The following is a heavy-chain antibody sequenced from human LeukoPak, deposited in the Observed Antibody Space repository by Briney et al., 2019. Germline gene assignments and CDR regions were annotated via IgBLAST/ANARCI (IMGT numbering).Heavy chain of an antibody. CDR2: IKSDGNT. V-gene: IGHV3-74*01. CDR3: ARAPSESGGYYPEYFRP. D-gene: IGHD3-22*01. CDR1: GFTFSSYR. Sequence: GGSLRLSCAASGFTFSSYRMHWVRQAPGKGLVWVSRIKSDGNTNYADSVKGRFTLSRDNAKNTVSLQMNTLRAEDTGVYYCARAPSESGGYYPEYFRPWGQGNLVTVSS. J-gene: IGHJ1*01.